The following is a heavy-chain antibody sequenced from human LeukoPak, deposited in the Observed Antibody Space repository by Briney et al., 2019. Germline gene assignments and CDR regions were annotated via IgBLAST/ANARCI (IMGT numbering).Heavy chain of an antibody. V-gene: IGHV5-51*01. D-gene: IGHD3-22*01. J-gene: IGHJ5*02. CDR1: GYSFTTYW. CDR3: ARSLDYYDSSGYMRYNWFDP. CDR2: IYPGDSDT. Sequence: GESLKISCKGSGYSFTTYWIGWVRQMPGKGLEWMGIIYPGDSDTRYSPSFQGQVTISADKSISTAYLQWSSLKASDTAMYYCARSLDYYDSSGYMRYNWFDPWGQGTLVTVSS.